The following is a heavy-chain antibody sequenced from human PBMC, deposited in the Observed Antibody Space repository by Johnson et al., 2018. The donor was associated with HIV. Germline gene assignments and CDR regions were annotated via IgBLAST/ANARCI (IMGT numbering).Heavy chain of an antibody. CDR2: IYSGGST. CDR1: GFIVSSNY. J-gene: IGHJ3*02. CDR3: ARDKGEYYDAFDI. Sequence: VQLVESGGGLIQPGGSLRLSCAASGFIVSSNYMSWVRQAPGKGLEWVSVIYSGGSTYYADSVKGRFTISRDNSKNTLYLQMNSLRAADTAVYYCARDKGEYYDAFDIWGQGTMVTVSS. V-gene: IGHV3-53*01. D-gene: IGHD1-26*01.